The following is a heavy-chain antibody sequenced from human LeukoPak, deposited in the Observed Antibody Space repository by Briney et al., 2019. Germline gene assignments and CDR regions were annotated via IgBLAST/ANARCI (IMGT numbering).Heavy chain of an antibody. Sequence: GGSLRLSCAASGFTFSSYSMNWVRQAPGKGLEWVSSISSSSSYIYYADSVKGRFTISRDNAKNSLYLQMHSLRADDTAVYYCARDLQYLLLMGEIDYWGQGTLVTVSS. D-gene: IGHD2-2*01. CDR2: ISSSSSYI. CDR3: ARDLQYLLLMGEIDY. J-gene: IGHJ4*02. CDR1: GFTFSSYS. V-gene: IGHV3-21*01.